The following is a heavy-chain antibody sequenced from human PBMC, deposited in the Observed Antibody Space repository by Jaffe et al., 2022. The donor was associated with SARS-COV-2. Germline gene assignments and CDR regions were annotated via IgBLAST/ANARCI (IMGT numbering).Heavy chain of an antibody. V-gene: IGHV4-34*01. CDR2: INHSGST. Sequence: QVQLQQWGAGLLKPSETLSLTCAVYGGSFSGYYWSWIRQPPGKGLEWIGEINHSGSTNYNPSLKSRVTISVDTSKNQFSLKLSSVTAADTAVYYCARGRHCGGDCYAYHWYFDLWGRGTLVTVSS. J-gene: IGHJ2*01. CDR1: GGSFSGYY. D-gene: IGHD2-21*02. CDR3: ARGRHCGGDCYAYHWYFDL.